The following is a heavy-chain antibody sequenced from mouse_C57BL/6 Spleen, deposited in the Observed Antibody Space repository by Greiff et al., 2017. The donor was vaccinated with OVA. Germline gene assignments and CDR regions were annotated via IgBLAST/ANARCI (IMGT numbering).Heavy chain of an antibody. CDR2: ISDGGSYT. V-gene: IGHV5-4*01. Sequence: VQLKESGGGLVKPGGSLKLSCAASGFTFSSYAMSWVRQTPEKRLEWVATISDGGSYTYYPDNVKGRFTISRDNAKNNLYLQMSHLKSEDTAMYYCARERDSYRYFDVWGTGTTVTVAS. D-gene: IGHD3-3*01. J-gene: IGHJ1*03. CDR3: ARERDSYRYFDV. CDR1: GFTFSSYA.